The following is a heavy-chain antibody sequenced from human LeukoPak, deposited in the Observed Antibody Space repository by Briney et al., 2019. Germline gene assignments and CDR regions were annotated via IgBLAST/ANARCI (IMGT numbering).Heavy chain of an antibody. CDR2: INHSGST. CDR3: ARVIWTPYRSSTSCYLNWFDP. J-gene: IGHJ5*02. Sequence: SETLSLTCAVYGGSFSGYYWSWIRQPPGKGLEWIGEINHSGSTNYNPSLKSQVTISVDTSKNQFSLKLSCVTAADTAVYYCARVIWTPYRSSTSCYLNWFDPWGQGTLVTVSS. V-gene: IGHV4-34*01. D-gene: IGHD2-2*01. CDR1: GGSFSGYY.